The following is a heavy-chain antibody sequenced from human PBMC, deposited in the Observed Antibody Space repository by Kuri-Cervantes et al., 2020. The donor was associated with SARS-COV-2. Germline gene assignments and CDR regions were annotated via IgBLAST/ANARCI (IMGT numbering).Heavy chain of an antibody. Sequence: GESLKISCAASGFTFSSYAMSWVRQAPGKGLEWVSAISGSSSYIYYADSVKGRFTISRDNAKNSLYLQMNSLRAEDTAVYYCARDLDTTGTLSYAFDIWGQGTRVTVSS. J-gene: IGHJ3*02. D-gene: IGHD1-1*01. V-gene: IGHV3-21*01. CDR1: GFTFSSYA. CDR3: ARDLDTTGTLSYAFDI. CDR2: ISGSSSYI.